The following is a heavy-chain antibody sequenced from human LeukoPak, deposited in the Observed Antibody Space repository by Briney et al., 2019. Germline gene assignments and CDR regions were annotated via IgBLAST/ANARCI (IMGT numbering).Heavy chain of an antibody. CDR1: GASITGYY. Sequence: SETLSLTCTVSGASITGYYWSWVRQSPAKGLEWIGYIHHSGGTNYSPSLKSRVTISVDTSKSRFSLRLSSLTAADTAVYFCAGSGWSFDAFDFWGQGTMVTVSS. CDR2: IHHSGGT. D-gene: IGHD6-19*01. J-gene: IGHJ3*01. CDR3: AGSGWSFDAFDF. V-gene: IGHV4-59*08.